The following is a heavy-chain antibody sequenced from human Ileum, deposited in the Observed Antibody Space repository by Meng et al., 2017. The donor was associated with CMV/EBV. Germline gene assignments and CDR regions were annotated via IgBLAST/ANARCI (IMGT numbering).Heavy chain of an antibody. V-gene: IGHV7-4-1*02. J-gene: IGHJ4*02. CDR1: GYTFTSNN. CDR2: IDTNTGNP. D-gene: IGHD1-26*01. CDR3: ARDGLSGRYFDY. Sequence: QVHLVQSGSELKKPGASLKVSCKTSGYTFTSNNIIWVRQAPGQGPEWMGWIDTNTGNPTYAQGFTGRFVFSLDTSVNTAYLEISSLKAEDTAVYYCARDGLSGRYFDYWGQGTLVTVSS.